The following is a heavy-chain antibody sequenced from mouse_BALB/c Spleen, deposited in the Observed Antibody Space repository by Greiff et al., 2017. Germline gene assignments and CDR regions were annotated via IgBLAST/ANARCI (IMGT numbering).Heavy chain of an antibody. CDR3: ARERSSRYWYFDV. CDR2: IWAGGST. V-gene: IGHV2-9*02. D-gene: IGHD1-1*01. Sequence: QVQLKESGPGLVAPSQSLSITCTVSGFSLTSYGVHWVRQPPGKGLEWLGVIWAGGSTNYNSALMSRLSISKDNSKSQVFLKMNSLQTDDTAMYDCARERSSRYWYFDVWGAGTTVTVSS. J-gene: IGHJ1*01. CDR1: GFSLTSYG.